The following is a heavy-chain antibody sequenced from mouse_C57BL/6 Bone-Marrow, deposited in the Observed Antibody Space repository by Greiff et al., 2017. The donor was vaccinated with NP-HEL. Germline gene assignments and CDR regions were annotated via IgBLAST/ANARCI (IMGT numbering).Heavy chain of an antibody. CDR1: GFSLTSYG. Sequence: VQLQQSGPGLVQPSQSLSITCTVSGFSLTSYGVHWVRQSPGKGLEWLGVIWSGGSTDYNAAFISRLSISKDNSKSQVFFKMNILQADDTAIYYCARRGSYWYFDVWGTGTTVTVSS. J-gene: IGHJ1*03. CDR3: ARRGSYWYFDV. V-gene: IGHV2-2*01. CDR2: IWSGGST.